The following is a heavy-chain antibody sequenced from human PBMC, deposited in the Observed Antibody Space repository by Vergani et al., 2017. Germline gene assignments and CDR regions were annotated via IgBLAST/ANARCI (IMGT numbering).Heavy chain of an antibody. V-gene: IGHV3-30*02. CDR2: IRYDGSNK. CDR1: GFTFSNYG. CDR3: AKDDPYGSGSYYNGPLLFDP. J-gene: IGHJ5*02. D-gene: IGHD3-10*01. Sequence: QVQLVESGGGVVQPGGSLRLSCGASGFTFSNYGMHWVRQAPGKGLEWVTFIRYDGSNKYYADSVKGRFTISRDNSKNTLYLQMNSLRAEDTAVYYCAKDDPYGSGSYYNGPLLFDPWGQGTLVTVSS.